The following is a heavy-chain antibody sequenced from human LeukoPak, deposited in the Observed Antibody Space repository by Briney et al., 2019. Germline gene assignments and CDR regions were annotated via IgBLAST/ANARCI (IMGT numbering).Heavy chain of an antibody. J-gene: IGHJ3*01. CDR2: IGASGADT. D-gene: IGHD3-22*01. CDR3: ARRPRDSSGYYLGAFHD. CDR1: RFTFGSYA. V-gene: IGHV3-23*01. Sequence: PGGPLSLSCEASRFTFGSYAMTWVRQAPGKGTDWVSVIGASGADTFYGDSVKGRFTLSRDNSENTLYLHMDSLRAEDTAVYFCARRPRDSSGYYLGAFHDWGQGTTVTVSS.